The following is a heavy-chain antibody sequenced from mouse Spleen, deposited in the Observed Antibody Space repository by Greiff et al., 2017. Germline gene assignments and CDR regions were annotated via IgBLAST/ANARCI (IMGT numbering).Heavy chain of an antibody. V-gene: IGHV2-5*01. CDR3: AKNRGLGDWYFDV. Sequence: QVQLQQSGPGLVQPSQSLSITCTVSGFSLTSYGVHWVRQSPGKGLEWLGVIWRGGSTDYNAAFMSRLSITKDNSKSQVFFKMNSLQADDTAIYFCAKNRGLGDWYFDVWGTGTTVTVPS. CDR2: IWRGGST. CDR1: GFSLTSYG. J-gene: IGHJ1*03. D-gene: IGHD4-1*01.